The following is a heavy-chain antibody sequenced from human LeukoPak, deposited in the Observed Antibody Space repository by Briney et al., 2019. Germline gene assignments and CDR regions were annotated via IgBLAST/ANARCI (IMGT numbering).Heavy chain of an antibody. CDR2: FDPEDGET. Sequence: ASVKVSCKVSGYTLTELSMHWVRQAPGKGLEWMGGFDPEDGETIYAQKFQGRVTVTEDTSTDTAHMELSSLRSEDTAVYYCAPRSHYYDSSGYYYAFDYWGQGTLVTVSS. CDR3: APRSHYYDSSGYYYAFDY. CDR1: GYTLTELS. V-gene: IGHV1-24*01. J-gene: IGHJ4*02. D-gene: IGHD3-22*01.